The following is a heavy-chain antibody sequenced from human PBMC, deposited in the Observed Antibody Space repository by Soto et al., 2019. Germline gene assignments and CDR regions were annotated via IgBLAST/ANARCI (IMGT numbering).Heavy chain of an antibody. CDR2: IYPGDSDT. CDR3: ARQEVAGFYYYYGMDV. J-gene: IGHJ6*02. CDR1: GYSFTSYW. D-gene: IGHD6-19*01. V-gene: IGHV5-51*01. Sequence: GESLKISCKGSGYSFTSYWIGWVRQMPGKGLEWMGIIYPGDSDTRYSPSFQGQVTISADKSISTAYLQWSSLKASDTAMYYCARQEVAGFYYYYGMDVWGQVTTVTVSS.